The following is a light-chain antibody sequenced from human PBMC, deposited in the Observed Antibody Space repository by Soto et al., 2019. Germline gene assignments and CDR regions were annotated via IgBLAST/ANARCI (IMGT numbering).Light chain of an antibody. CDR2: GAS. J-gene: IGKJ1*01. CDR1: QSVSSN. Sequence: ERVMTQSPATLSVCPGERATLSCRASQSVSSNLAWYQQKPGQAPRLVIYGASTRATGIPARFSGSGSGTEFTLTISSLQSEDFAVYYCQQYNNWPRAFGQGTKVDIK. V-gene: IGKV3-15*01. CDR3: QQYNNWPRA.